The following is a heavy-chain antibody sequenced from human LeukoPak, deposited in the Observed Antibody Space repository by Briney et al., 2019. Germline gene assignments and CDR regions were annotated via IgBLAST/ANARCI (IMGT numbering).Heavy chain of an antibody. D-gene: IGHD6-13*01. Sequence: PGGSLRLSCAASGFTFSSYWMHWVRQAPGKGLVWVSRINSDGSSTSYADSVKGRFTISSDNAKNTLYLQMNSLRAEDTAVYYCARALRYSSPFDYWGQGTLVTVSS. CDR2: INSDGSST. V-gene: IGHV3-74*01. J-gene: IGHJ4*02. CDR3: ARALRYSSPFDY. CDR1: GFTFSSYW.